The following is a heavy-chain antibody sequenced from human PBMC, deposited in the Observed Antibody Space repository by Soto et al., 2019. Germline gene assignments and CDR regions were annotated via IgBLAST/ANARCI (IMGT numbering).Heavy chain of an antibody. CDR2: IYSGGST. CDR1: GGTVSSNY. Sequence: VLSIRLSYTASGGTVSSNYMSWVRQAPGKGLEWVSVIYSGGSTNYAQKFQERVTITRDMSTSTAYMELSSLRSEDTAVYYCAANLRGYDSSGSRRPQNDYWGQGTLVTVSS. V-gene: IGHV3-66*01. J-gene: IGHJ4*02. CDR3: AANLRGYDSSGSRRPQNDY. D-gene: IGHD3-22*01.